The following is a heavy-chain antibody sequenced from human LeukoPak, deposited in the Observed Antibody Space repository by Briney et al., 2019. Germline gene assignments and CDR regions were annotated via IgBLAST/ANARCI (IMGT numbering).Heavy chain of an antibody. J-gene: IGHJ4*02. CDR3: ARIMGGYYGSGSYYPPPFFDY. V-gene: IGHV3-21*01. D-gene: IGHD3-10*01. Sequence: GGSLRLSCAASGFAFSSYSMNWVRQAPGKGLEWVSSVSSTSSYIYYADSVKGRFTISRDNAKNSLYLQMNSLRAEDTAVYYCARIMGGYYGSGSYYPPPFFDYWGQGTLVTVSS. CDR2: VSSTSSYI. CDR1: GFAFSSYS.